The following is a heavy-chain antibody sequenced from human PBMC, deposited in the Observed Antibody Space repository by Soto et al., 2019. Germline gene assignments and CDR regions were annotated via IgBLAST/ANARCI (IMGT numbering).Heavy chain of an antibody. V-gene: IGHV3-30-3*01. CDR1: GFTFSSYA. J-gene: IGHJ6*02. CDR2: ISYDGSNK. D-gene: IGHD2-2*01. Sequence: GGSLRLSCAASGFTFSSYAMHWVRQAPGKGLEWVAVISYDGSNKYYADSVKGRFTISRDNSKNTLYLQMNSLRAEDTAVYYCARDIVVVPAASGYYYYYGMDVWGQGTTVTVSS. CDR3: ARDIVVVPAASGYYYYYGMDV.